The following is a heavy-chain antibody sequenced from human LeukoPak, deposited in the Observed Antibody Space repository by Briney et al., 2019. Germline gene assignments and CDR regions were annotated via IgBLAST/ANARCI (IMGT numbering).Heavy chain of an antibody. J-gene: IGHJ4*02. CDR2: INHSGST. V-gene: IGHV4-34*01. Sequence: PSETLSLTCAVYGGSFSGYYWSWIRQPPGKGLEWIGEINHSGSTNYNPSLKSRVTISVDTSKNQFSLKLSSVTAADTAVYYCARRGDYSNYVLWVSAHDYFDYWGQGTLVTVSS. D-gene: IGHD4-11*01. CDR3: ARRGDYSNYVLWVSAHDYFDY. CDR1: GGSFSGYY.